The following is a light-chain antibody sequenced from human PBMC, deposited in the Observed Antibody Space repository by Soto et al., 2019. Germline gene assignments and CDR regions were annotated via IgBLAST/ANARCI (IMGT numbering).Light chain of an antibody. J-gene: IGKJ5*01. CDR2: AAS. CDR1: QTVSTS. CDR3: QQSYRTPVI. Sequence: DIPMTQSPSSLSASVGDRVTITCRASQTVSTSLNWYQQKPGKAPHLLIYAASSLQSGVPSRFSGRGSGTDFTLIISSLQPEDCATYYCQQSYRTPVIFGQGTRLEI. V-gene: IGKV1-39*01.